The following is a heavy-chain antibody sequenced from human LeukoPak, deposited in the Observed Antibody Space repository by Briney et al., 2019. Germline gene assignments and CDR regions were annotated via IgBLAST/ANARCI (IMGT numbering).Heavy chain of an antibody. J-gene: IGHJ4*02. CDR2: IYYSGST. V-gene: IGHV4-39*07. Sequence: SETLSLTCTVSGGSISSSSYYWGWIRQPPGKGLEWIGSIYYSGSTYYNPSLKSRVTISVDTSKNQFSLKLSSVTAADTAVYFCARDPLVTRGSYRSIYFDYWGQGTLVTVSS. CDR1: GGSISSSSYY. CDR3: ARDPLVTRGSYRSIYFDY. D-gene: IGHD1-26*01.